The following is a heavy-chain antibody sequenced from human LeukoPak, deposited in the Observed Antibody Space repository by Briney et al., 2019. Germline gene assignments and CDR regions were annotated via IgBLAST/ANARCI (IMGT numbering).Heavy chain of an antibody. CDR1: GGSISSSSYY. V-gene: IGHV4-39*02. CDR3: ARDCSSGFWDYYYMDV. CDR2: IYYSGST. D-gene: IGHD3-10*02. J-gene: IGHJ6*03. Sequence: SETLSLTCTVSGGSISSSSYYWGWIRQPPGKGLEWIGSIYYSGSTYYSPSLKSRVTISVDASKNQFSLKLSSVTAADTAVYYCARDCSSGFWDYYYMDVWGKGTTVTVSS.